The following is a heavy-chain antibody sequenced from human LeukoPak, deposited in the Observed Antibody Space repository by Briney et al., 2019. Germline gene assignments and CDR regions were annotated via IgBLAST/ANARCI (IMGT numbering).Heavy chain of an antibody. CDR1: DFTFSDHW. J-gene: IGHJ4*02. Sequence: PGGSLRLSCAASDFTFSDHWMTWVRQAPGKGLEWVADIQKDGSKKNQVDSVKGRFTISRDNAKNSLYLQMNSLRAEDTAVYYCASHSGPFPYWGQGTLVTVSS. CDR2: IQKDGSKK. D-gene: IGHD5-12*01. V-gene: IGHV3-7*01. CDR3: ASHSGPFPY.